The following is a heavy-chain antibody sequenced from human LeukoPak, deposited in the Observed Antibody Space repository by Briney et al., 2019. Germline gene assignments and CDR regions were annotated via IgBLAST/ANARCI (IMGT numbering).Heavy chain of an antibody. Sequence: SETLSLTCTVSGGSISSYYWSWIRQPPGKGLEWIGYIYDRGSTNYNPSLKSRVTISVDTSKNQFSLNLSSVTAADTAVYYCARFYYDILTGHRYFDYWGQGTLVTVSS. D-gene: IGHD3-9*01. CDR2: IYDRGST. V-gene: IGHV4-59*01. J-gene: IGHJ4*02. CDR3: ARFYYDILTGHRYFDY. CDR1: GGSISSYY.